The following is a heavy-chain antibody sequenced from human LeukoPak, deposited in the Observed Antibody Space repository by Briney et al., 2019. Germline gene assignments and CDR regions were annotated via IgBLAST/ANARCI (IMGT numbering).Heavy chain of an antibody. CDR1: GVSISRSSYY. J-gene: IGHJ6*03. D-gene: IGHD4-11*01. CDR3: ARQVFSNYYYYYYMDV. Sequence: SETLSLTCTVSGVSISRSSYYCGWIRQPPGKGLEWIGCIYYSGCTYYNPSLKSRVTISVDPSKNQFSLKLSSVTAADTAVYYCARQVFSNYYYYYYMDVWGKGTTVTVSS. V-gene: IGHV4-39*07. CDR2: IYYSGCT.